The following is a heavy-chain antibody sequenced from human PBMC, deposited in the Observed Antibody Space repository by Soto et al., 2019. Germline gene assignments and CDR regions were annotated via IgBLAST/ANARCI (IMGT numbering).Heavy chain of an antibody. D-gene: IGHD4-17*01. CDR3: ASYYDYGDYSDAFDI. CDR2: ISGSGGST. Sequence: GGSLRLSCAASGFHFSSYAMSWVRKAPGKGLEWVSAISGSGGSTYYADSVKGRFTISRDNSKNTLYLQMNSLRAEDTAVYYCASYYDYGDYSDAFDIWGQGTMVTVSS. CDR1: GFHFSSYA. J-gene: IGHJ3*02. V-gene: IGHV3-23*01.